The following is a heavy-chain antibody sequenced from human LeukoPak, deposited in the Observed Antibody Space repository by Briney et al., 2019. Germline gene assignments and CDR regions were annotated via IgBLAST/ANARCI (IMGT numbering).Heavy chain of an antibody. CDR1: GGTFSSYA. V-gene: IGHV1-69*01. Sequence: GASVKVSCKASGGTFSSYAISWVRQAPGQGLEWMGGIIPIFGTANYAQKFQGRVTITADESTSTAYMELSSLRSEDTAVYYCARVRSSGWQPGFDYWGQGTLVTVSS. CDR2: IIPIFGTA. J-gene: IGHJ4*02. CDR3: ARVRSSGWQPGFDY. D-gene: IGHD6-19*01.